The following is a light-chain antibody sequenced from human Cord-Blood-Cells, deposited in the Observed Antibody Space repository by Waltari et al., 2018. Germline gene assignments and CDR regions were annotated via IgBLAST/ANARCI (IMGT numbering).Light chain of an antibody. V-gene: IGKV3-15*01. Sequence: EIVMTQSPVTLSVCPGERATLPCRSSQSLSSNLAWYQQKSGQAPRHLSYGASTRATGIPAMFSGRRSGTEFTLTINSLQSEDFSVYYCQQYNNWPPYTFGQGTKLEIK. CDR1: QSLSSN. CDR3: QQYNNWPPYT. J-gene: IGKJ2*01. CDR2: GAS.